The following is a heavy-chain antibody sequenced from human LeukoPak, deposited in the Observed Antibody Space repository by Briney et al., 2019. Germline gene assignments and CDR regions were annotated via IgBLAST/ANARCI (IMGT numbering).Heavy chain of an antibody. CDR3: ARQWRNXVVVVSXXXWFDP. CDR1: GGSISSYY. Sequence: SETLSLTCTVSGGSISSYYWSWIRQPAGKGLEWIGRIYTSGSTNYNPSLKSRVTMSVDTSKNQFSLKLSSVTAADTAVYYCARQWRNXVVVVSXXXWFDPWGQGXLVTVS. D-gene: IGHD3-22*01. J-gene: IGHJ5*02. V-gene: IGHV4-4*07. CDR2: IYTSGST.